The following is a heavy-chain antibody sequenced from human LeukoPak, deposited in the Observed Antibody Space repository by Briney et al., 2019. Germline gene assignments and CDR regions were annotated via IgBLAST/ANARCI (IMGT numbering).Heavy chain of an antibody. V-gene: IGHV3-30-3*01. J-gene: IGHJ5*02. CDR1: GFTFSSYA. CDR2: ISYDGSNK. Sequence: PGGSLRLSCAASGFTFSSYAMHWVRQAPGKGLEWVAVISYDGSNKYYADSVKGRFTISRDNSKNTLYLQMNSLRAEDTAVYYCARGLLDSSWFDPWGQGTLVTVSS. CDR3: ARGLLDSSWFDP. D-gene: IGHD2-2*03.